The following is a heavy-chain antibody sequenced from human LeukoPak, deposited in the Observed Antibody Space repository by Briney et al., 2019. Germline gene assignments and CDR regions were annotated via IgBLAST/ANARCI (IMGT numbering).Heavy chain of an antibody. V-gene: IGHV3-7*01. CDR3: ARVASSSWYSLFDP. Sequence: GILRLSCAATGFTFSSYWMSWVRQAPGKGLEWVANIKQDGSEKYYVDSVKGRFTISRDNAKNSLYLKMNSLRAEDTAVYYCARVASSSWYSLFDPWGQGTLVTVSS. J-gene: IGHJ5*02. CDR1: GFTFSSYW. D-gene: IGHD6-13*01. CDR2: IKQDGSEK.